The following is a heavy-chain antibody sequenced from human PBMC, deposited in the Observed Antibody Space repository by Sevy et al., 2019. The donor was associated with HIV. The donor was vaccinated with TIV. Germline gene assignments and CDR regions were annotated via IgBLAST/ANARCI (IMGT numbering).Heavy chain of an antibody. D-gene: IGHD4-17*01. CDR3: ARDLPPSATTVAHFDY. CDR1: GFTFSSYE. V-gene: IGHV3-48*03. CDR2: ISNSGTSI. J-gene: IGHJ4*02. Sequence: GGCLRLSCAASGFTFSSYEMNWVRQAPGKGLEWVSYISNSGTSIYYSDSVKGRFTISRDNARNSLYLQMNSLRAEDMAVYYCARDLPPSATTVAHFDYWGQGTLVTVSS.